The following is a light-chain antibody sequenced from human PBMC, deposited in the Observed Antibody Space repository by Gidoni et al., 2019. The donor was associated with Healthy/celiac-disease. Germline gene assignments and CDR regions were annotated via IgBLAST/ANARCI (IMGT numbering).Light chain of an antibody. CDR2: DAS. CDR1: QDISNY. J-gene: IGKJ3*01. V-gene: IGKV1-33*01. Sequence: DIQMSQSTSSLSASVGDRVTITCQASQDISNYLNWYQQKPGKAPKLLIYDASNLETGVPSRFSGSGSGTDFTFTISSLQPEDIATYYCQQYDNIPITFGHGTKVDIK. CDR3: QQYDNIPIT.